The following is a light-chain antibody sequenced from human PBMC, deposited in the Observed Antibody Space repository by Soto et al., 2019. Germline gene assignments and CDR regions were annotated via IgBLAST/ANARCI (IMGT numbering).Light chain of an antibody. CDR2: EVS. J-gene: IGLJ3*02. CDR1: SSHVGGYNY. CDR3: SSYAVSKILV. Sequence: QSALTQPPSASGSAVQSLAISCTVTSSHVGGYNYVSWYQQNPGKSPKLMIYEVSKRPSGVPDRFSGSKSGNKASLTVSGLQAEDEADYLCSSYAVSKILVFCGGPKVTVL. V-gene: IGLV2-8*01.